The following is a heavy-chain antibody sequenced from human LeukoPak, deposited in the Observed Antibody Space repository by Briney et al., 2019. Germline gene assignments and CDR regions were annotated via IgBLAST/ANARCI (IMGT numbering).Heavy chain of an antibody. V-gene: IGHV4-39*01. Sequence: SETLSLTCTVSGGSITSSSYYWGWVRQPPGKGLEWIGSIYYSGNTYYNPSLKSRVTISVDTSKNQFSLKLSSVTAADTAVYYCAGSQTGGTFDYWGQGALVTVSS. D-gene: IGHD1-26*01. J-gene: IGHJ4*02. CDR3: AGSQTGGTFDY. CDR1: GGSITSSSYY. CDR2: IYYSGNT.